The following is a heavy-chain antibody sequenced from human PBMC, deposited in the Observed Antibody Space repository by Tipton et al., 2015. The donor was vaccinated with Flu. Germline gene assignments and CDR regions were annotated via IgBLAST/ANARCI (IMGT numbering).Heavy chain of an antibody. CDR1: GGSVTIRGYC. Sequence: GLVKPSETLSLTCSVSGGSVTIRGYCWGWFRRPPGKGLEYIGTIYYSGTTYHNPSLKSRLSLSMDASRNQFSLGLSSVTDADTAVYYCARMMLTQYSYYTMDVCGQGTAVAVAS. CDR2: IYYSGTT. D-gene: IGHD3-10*02. J-gene: IGHJ6*02. CDR3: ARMMLTQYSYYTMDV. V-gene: IGHV4-39*07.